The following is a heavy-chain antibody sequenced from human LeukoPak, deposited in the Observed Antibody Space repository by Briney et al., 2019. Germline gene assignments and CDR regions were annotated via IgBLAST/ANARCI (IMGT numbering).Heavy chain of an antibody. CDR3: ARGYTCGY. V-gene: IGHV3-7*04. D-gene: IGHD5-18*01. J-gene: IGHJ4*02. CDR2: IKEDGSEK. Sequence: GGSLRLSCSASGFTFSTYWMSWVRQAPGKGLEWVANIKEDGSEKNYADSVKGRFTISRDNAKNLLYLQMNSLRAQDTAVYYCARGYTCGYWGQGTLVIVSS. CDR1: GFTFSTYW.